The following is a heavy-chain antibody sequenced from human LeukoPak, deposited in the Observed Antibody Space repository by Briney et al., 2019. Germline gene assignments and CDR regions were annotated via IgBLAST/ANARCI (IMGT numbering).Heavy chain of an antibody. CDR2: INPSGGST. CDR1: GYSFTSYY. J-gene: IGHJ6*02. CDR3: ARDRGVVVFGMDV. Sequence: ASVKVSCKASGYSFTSYYMHWVRQAPGQGLEWMGIINPSGGSTSYAQKFQGRVTMTRDTSTSTVYMELSSLRSEDTAVYYCARDRGVVVFGMDVWGQGTTVTVSS. D-gene: IGHD3-22*01. V-gene: IGHV1-46*01.